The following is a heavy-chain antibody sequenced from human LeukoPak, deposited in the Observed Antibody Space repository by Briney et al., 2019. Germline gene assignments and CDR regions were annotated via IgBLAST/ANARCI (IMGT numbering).Heavy chain of an antibody. CDR3: AVSTDYHYYYGMDV. Sequence: PAEPLSLTCTVSGGSISSYYWSWLRQPPGKGLVWIGYIYYSGSTNYIPSLKSQVTISVDTSKNQFSLKLSSVTAADTAVYYCAVSTDYHYYYGMDVWGQGTTVTVSS. CDR1: GGSISSYY. V-gene: IGHV4-59*08. J-gene: IGHJ6*02. CDR2: IYYSGST. D-gene: IGHD4-4*01.